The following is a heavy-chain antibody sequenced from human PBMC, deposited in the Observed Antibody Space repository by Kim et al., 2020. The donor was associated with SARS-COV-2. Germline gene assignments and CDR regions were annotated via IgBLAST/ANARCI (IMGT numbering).Heavy chain of an antibody. Sequence: SVKVSCKASGGTFSSYAISWVRQAPGQGLEWMGGIIPIFGTANYAQKFQGRVTITADESTSTAYMELSSLRSEDTAVYYCARDEGYCSGGSCHDYYYGMGVWGQGTTVTVSS. CDR2: IIPIFGTA. J-gene: IGHJ6*02. V-gene: IGHV1-69*13. CDR1: GGTFSSYA. D-gene: IGHD2-15*01. CDR3: ARDEGYCSGGSCHDYYYGMGV.